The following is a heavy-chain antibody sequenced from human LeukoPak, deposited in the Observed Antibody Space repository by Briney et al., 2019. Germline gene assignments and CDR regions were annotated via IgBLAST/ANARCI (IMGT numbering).Heavy chain of an antibody. Sequence: PSETLSLTCSVSGGSMRSPTFYWAWIRQPPGKGLQWIGNIYYSGSAYYNPSLHSRATISVDTSKNQFSLKLSSVTAADTAVHYCASMSRGVILGPNYYSYYMDVWGKGATVIVSS. CDR3: ASMSRGVILGPNYYSYYMDV. V-gene: IGHV4-39*01. J-gene: IGHJ6*03. CDR1: GGSMRSPTFY. D-gene: IGHD3-10*01. CDR2: IYYSGSA.